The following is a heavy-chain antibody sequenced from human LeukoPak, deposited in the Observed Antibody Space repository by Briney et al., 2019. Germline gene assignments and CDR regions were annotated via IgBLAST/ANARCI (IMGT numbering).Heavy chain of an antibody. CDR1: GGTFSSYA. Sequence: SVKVSCKASGGTFSSYAISWVRQAPGQGLEWMGGIIPIFGTANYAQKFQGRVTITADKSTSTAYMELSSLRSDDTAVYYCATRTSGHSPFDPWGQGTLVTVSS. CDR2: IIPIFGTA. CDR3: ATRTSGHSPFDP. V-gene: IGHV1-69*06. D-gene: IGHD1-1*01. J-gene: IGHJ5*02.